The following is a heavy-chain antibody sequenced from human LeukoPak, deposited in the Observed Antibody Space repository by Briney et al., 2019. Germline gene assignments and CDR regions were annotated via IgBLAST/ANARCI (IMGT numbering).Heavy chain of an antibody. J-gene: IGHJ4*02. V-gene: IGHV3-30-3*01. CDR3: ARDSRYIVAVPAAILDY. D-gene: IGHD2-2*02. CDR2: ISYDGSNE. CDR1: GFTFSSYA. Sequence: GRSLRLSCAASGFTFSSYAMHWVRQAPGKGLEWVAVISYDGSNEYYADSVKGRFTISRDNSKNTLYLQMNSLRAEDTAVYYCARDSRYIVAVPAAILDYWGQGTLVTVSS.